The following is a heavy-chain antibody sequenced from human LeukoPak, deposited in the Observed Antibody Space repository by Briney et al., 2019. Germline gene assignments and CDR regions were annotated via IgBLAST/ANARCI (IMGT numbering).Heavy chain of an antibody. Sequence: PGGSLRLSCAAYGFTVSSNYMSWVRQAQGKGLEWVSVIYSGGSTYYADSVKGRFTISRDNSKNTLYLQMNSLRAEDTAVYYCAGPYSRLANYYYGMDVWGQGTTVTVSS. CDR1: GFTVSSNY. CDR3: AGPYSRLANYYYGMDV. CDR2: IYSGGST. D-gene: IGHD6-13*01. V-gene: IGHV3-66*01. J-gene: IGHJ6*02.